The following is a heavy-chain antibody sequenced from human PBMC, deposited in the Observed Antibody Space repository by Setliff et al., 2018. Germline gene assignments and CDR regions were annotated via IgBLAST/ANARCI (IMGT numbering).Heavy chain of an antibody. V-gene: IGHV4-59*08. CDR3: ARTGTTYYYSCMDV. CDR2: VSYGGST. J-gene: IGHJ6*03. Sequence: SETLSLTCAVSGAAISTYHWSWLRQPPGKGLEWIGYVSYGGSTKYNPSLESRVTTSLDAPKNQFSLKLTSVTAADTAVYYCARTGTTYYYSCMDVWGKGTTVTVSS. D-gene: IGHD3-22*01. CDR1: GAAISTYH.